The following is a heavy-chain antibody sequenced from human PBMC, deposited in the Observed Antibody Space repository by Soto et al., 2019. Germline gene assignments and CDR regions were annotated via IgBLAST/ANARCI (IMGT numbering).Heavy chain of an antibody. D-gene: IGHD4-17*01. Sequence: GGSLRLSCAASGFTFSSYAMHWVRQAPGKGLEWVAVISYDGSNKYYADSVKGRFTISRDNSKNTLYLQMNSLRAEDTAVYYCARDYPTTTVVMDAFDIWGQGTMVTVSS. CDR3: ARDYPTTTVVMDAFDI. J-gene: IGHJ3*02. CDR2: ISYDGSNK. CDR1: GFTFSSYA. V-gene: IGHV3-30-3*01.